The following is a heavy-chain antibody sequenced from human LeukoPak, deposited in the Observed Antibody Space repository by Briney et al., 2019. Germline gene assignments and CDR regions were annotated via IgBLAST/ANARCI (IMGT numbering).Heavy chain of an antibody. J-gene: IGHJ4*02. CDR2: INWNGGST. Sequence: GGSLRLSCAASGFTFDGYGMSWVRQAPGKGLEWVSGINWNGGSTNYADSVKGRFTISRDSAKNSLYLQMNSLRAEDTAVYYCARVVGFGELMALYYFDYWGQGTLVTVSS. V-gene: IGHV3-20*04. CDR1: GFTFDGYG. D-gene: IGHD3-10*01. CDR3: ARVVGFGELMALYYFDY.